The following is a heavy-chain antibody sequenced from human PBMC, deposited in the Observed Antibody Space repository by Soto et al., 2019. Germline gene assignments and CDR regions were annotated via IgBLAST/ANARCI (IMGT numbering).Heavy chain of an antibody. D-gene: IGHD2-2*01. J-gene: IGHJ6*02. CDR1: GGSISSGGYY. Sequence: SETLSLTCTVSGGSISSGGYYWSWIRQHPGKGLEWIGYIYYSGSTYYNPSLKSRVTISVDTSKNQFSLKLSSVTAADTAVYYCARGLSVSTSSPARYYYYGMDVWGQGTTVTVSS. V-gene: IGHV4-31*03. CDR3: ARGLSVSTSSPARYYYYGMDV. CDR2: IYYSGST.